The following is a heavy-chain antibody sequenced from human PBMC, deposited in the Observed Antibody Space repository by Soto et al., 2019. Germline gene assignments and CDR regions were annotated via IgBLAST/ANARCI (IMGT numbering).Heavy chain of an antibody. CDR1: GFTFSSYS. CDR2: ISSSSSYI. D-gene: IGHD6-13*01. V-gene: IGHV3-21*01. J-gene: IGHJ6*02. Sequence: GGSLRVSCAASGFTFSSYSMNWVRQAPWKGLEWVSSISSSSSYIYYADSVKGRFTISRDNAKNSLYLQMNSLRAEDTAVYYCARDSKGIAAEGERTYYYYGMDVWGQGTTVTV. CDR3: ARDSKGIAAEGERTYYYYGMDV.